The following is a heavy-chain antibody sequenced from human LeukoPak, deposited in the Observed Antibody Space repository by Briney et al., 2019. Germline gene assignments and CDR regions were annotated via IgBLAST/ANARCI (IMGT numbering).Heavy chain of an antibody. CDR2: INSDGSST. Sequence: GRSLRLSCAASGFTFSSYWMHWVRQAPGKGLVWVSRINSDGSSTTYADSVKGRFTISRDNTKNTLYLQMVSLRAEDTAVYYCARAKGGNLDYWGQGTLVTVSS. CDR3: ARAKGGNLDY. V-gene: IGHV3-74*01. D-gene: IGHD4-23*01. J-gene: IGHJ4*02. CDR1: GFTFSSYW.